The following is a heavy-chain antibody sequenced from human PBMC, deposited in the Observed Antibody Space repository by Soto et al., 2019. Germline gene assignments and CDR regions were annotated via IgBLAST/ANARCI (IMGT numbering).Heavy chain of an antibody. Sequence: EVQLVESGGGLVQPGGSLKLSCAASGFTFSGSAMHWVRQASGKGLEWVGRIRSKANTYATTYASSVKGRFTISRDDSKNTAYLQMNSLKTEDTAVYYCTTQGTAWGMDVWGQGTTVTVSS. V-gene: IGHV3-73*01. CDR3: TTQGTAWGMDV. CDR1: GFTFSGSA. CDR2: IRSKANTYAT. D-gene: IGHD1-7*01. J-gene: IGHJ6*02.